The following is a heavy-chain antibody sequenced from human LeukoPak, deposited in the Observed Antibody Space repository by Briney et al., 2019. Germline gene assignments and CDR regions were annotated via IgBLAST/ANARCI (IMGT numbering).Heavy chain of an antibody. CDR1: GFTFSSYS. V-gene: IGHV3-48*04. J-gene: IGHJ5*02. D-gene: IGHD4-17*01. CDR3: ASLYGDYNNWFDP. CDR2: ISSSSSTI. Sequence: GGSLRLSCAASGFTFSSYSMNWVRQAPGKGLEWVSYISSSSSTIYYADSVKGRFTISRDNAKNSLYLQMNSLRAEDTAVYYCASLYGDYNNWFDPWGQGTLVTVSS.